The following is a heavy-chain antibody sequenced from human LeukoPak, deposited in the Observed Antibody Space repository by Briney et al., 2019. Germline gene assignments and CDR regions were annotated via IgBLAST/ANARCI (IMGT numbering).Heavy chain of an antibody. J-gene: IGHJ4*02. CDR2: FYYSGKT. D-gene: IGHD2-21*02. Sequence: SETLSLTCTVSSDSIISYYWGWIRQPPGKGREWIASFYYSGKTYYNPSLKSRITISVDTSRNQFSLKLNSVTAADTAVYYCSRYGDRSNREFDYWGQGTLVTVSS. CDR3: SRYGDRSNREFDY. V-gene: IGHV4-39*01. CDR1: SDSIISYY.